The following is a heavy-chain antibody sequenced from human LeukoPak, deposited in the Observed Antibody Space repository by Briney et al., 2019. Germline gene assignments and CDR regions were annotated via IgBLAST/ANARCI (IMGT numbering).Heavy chain of an antibody. V-gene: IGHV3-23*01. J-gene: IGHJ4*02. D-gene: IGHD3-22*01. CDR3: AKNYDSSGYSLFSY. CDR1: GFTFSNYA. CDR2: ISGSGANI. Sequence: GGSLRLSCAASGFTFSNYAMSWVRQAPGKGLEWVSVISGSGANIYYADSVKGRFTISRDNSKNTLYLQMHSLRVEDTAVYHCAKNYDSSGYSLFSYWGQGTLVTVSS.